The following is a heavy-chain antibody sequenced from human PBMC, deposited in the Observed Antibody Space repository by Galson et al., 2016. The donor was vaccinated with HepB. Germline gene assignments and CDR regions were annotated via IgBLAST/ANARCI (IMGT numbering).Heavy chain of an antibody. V-gene: IGHV1-18*01. CDR1: GGTFSSYA. CDR3: ARAGDAFDM. J-gene: IGHJ3*02. Sequence: SVKVSCKASGGTFSSYAINWVRQAPGQGLEWMGWISAYNGKTEYAQKMQDRLILTTDASTSTAHMELRSLRSDDTALYYCARAGDAFDMWGQGTMVTVSS. CDR2: ISAYNGKT.